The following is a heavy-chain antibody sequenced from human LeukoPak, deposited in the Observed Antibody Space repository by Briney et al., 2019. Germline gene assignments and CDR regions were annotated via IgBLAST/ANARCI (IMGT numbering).Heavy chain of an antibody. D-gene: IGHD6-19*01. CDR3: ARGKVVAGTPGQNSWDS. CDR2: IHTSGST. V-gene: IGHV4-4*07. Sequence: PSETLSLTCTVSGGSISRYYWNWIRQPAGKGLEWIGRIHTSGSTNYNPSLKSRVTMSVDTSKNQFSLKLSSVTAADTAVYYCARGKVVAGTPGQNSWDSWGQGILVTVSS. J-gene: IGHJ4*02. CDR1: GGSISRYY.